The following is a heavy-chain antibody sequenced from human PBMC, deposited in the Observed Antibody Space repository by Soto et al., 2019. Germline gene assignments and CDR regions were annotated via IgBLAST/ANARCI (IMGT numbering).Heavy chain of an antibody. Sequence: QVQLVESGGGVVQPGTSLRLSCVGSGFTFRSYVIHWVRQAPGKGLEWVALTSYDGSNNFYGDSVKGRFTISRHNSRNTVELQIDSLRFEDTALYYCARWGTTGGLDVWGQGPLVSVSS. CDR2: TSYDGSNN. D-gene: IGHD3-16*01. V-gene: IGHV3-33*05. CDR1: GFTFRSYV. J-gene: IGHJ4*02. CDR3: ARWGTTGGLDV.